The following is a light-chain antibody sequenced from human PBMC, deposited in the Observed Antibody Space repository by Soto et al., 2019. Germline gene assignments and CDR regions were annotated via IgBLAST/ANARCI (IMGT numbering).Light chain of an antibody. V-gene: IGLV2-14*03. Sequence: CTGXSSDIGGYNYVSWYQQLPGKVPKLIIYDVSNRPSGVSDRFSGSKSGNAASLTISGLQAEDEADYYCSSYTSTSTLYVFGTGTKLTVL. J-gene: IGLJ1*01. CDR2: DVS. CDR3: SSYTSTSTLYV. CDR1: SSDIGGYNY.